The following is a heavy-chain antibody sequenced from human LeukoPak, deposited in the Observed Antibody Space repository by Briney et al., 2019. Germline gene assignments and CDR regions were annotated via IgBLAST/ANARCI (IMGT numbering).Heavy chain of an antibody. J-gene: IGHJ5*02. CDR2: IYYSGST. D-gene: IGHD6-13*01. V-gene: IGHV4-59*01. CDR1: GGSISSYY. Sequence: PSETLSLTCTVSGGSISSYYWSWIRQPPGKGLEWIGYIYYSGSTSYNPSLKSRVTISIDTSKKQFSLWLSSVTAADTAMYYCARATGGAAAADFDPWGQGTLVTVSS. CDR3: ARATGGAAAADFDP.